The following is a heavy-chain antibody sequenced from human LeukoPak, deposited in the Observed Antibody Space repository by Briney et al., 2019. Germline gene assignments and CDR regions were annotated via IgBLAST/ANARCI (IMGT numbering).Heavy chain of an antibody. Sequence: SETLSLTCTVSGGSISSSSYYWGWIRRPPGKGLEWIGSIYYSGSTYYNPSLKSRVTISVDTSKNQFSLKLSSVTAADTAVYYCARRVMITFGGVDYGMDVWGQGTTVTVSS. CDR3: ARRVMITFGGVDYGMDV. CDR1: GGSISSSSYY. D-gene: IGHD3-16*01. CDR2: IYYSGST. J-gene: IGHJ6*02. V-gene: IGHV4-39*01.